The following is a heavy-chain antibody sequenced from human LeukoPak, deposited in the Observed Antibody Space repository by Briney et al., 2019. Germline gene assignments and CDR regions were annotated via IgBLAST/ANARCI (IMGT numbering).Heavy chain of an antibody. Sequence: KPSETLSLTCTVSGGSISSGDYYWSWIRQPPGKGLEWIGYIYYSGSTYYNPSLKSRVTISVDTSKNQFSLKLSSVTAADTAVYYCARDAHRVSSTSTNWFDPWGLGTLVTVSS. J-gene: IGHJ5*02. CDR3: ARDAHRVSSTSTNWFDP. D-gene: IGHD2-2*01. V-gene: IGHV4-30-4*01. CDR2: IYYSGST. CDR1: GGSISSGDYY.